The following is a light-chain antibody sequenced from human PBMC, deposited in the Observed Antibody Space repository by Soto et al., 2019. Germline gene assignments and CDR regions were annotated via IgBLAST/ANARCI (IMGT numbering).Light chain of an antibody. CDR2: DVS. CDR1: SSDVGGYNY. J-gene: IGLJ2*01. Sequence: QSVLTQPRSVSGSPGQSVTISCTGTSSDVGGYNYVSWYQQHPGKAPKLMIYDVSKRPSGVPDRFSGSKSGNTASLTISGLQAEDEADYYCCSYAGSPYVVFGGGTKLTGL. V-gene: IGLV2-11*01. CDR3: CSYAGSPYVV.